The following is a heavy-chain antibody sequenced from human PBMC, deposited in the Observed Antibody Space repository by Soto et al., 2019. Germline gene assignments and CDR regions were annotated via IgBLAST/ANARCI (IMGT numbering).Heavy chain of an antibody. V-gene: IGHV3-23*01. CDR1: GFTFSNYD. CDR3: AKDDEQIDAFDI. CDR2: ISGSVSGRGGST. Sequence: GGSLRLSCAASGFTFSNYDMSWVRQAPGKGLEWVSVISGSVSGRGGSTNYADSVKGRFTISRDNSKNTLYLQMNSLRAEDTAVYYCAKDDEQIDAFDIWGQGTMVTVSS. J-gene: IGHJ3*02.